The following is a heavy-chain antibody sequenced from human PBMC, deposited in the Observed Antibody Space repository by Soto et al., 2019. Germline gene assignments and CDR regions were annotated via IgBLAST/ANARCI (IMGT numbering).Heavy chain of an antibody. J-gene: IGHJ3*02. CDR1: GFTFSSYW. CDR3: ARDREEWWEKQWLVPGDAFDI. V-gene: IGHV3-7*01. D-gene: IGHD6-19*01. CDR2: IKQDGSEK. Sequence: GGSLRLSCAASGFTFSSYWMSWVRQAPGKGLEWVANIKQDGSEKYYVDSVKGRFTISRDNAKNSLYLQMNSLRAEDTAVYYCARDREEWWEKQWLVPGDAFDIWGQGTMVTVSS.